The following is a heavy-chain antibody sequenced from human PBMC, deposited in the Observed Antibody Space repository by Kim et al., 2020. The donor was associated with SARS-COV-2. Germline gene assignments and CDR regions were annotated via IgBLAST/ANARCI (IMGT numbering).Heavy chain of an antibody. CDR1: GGSISSYY. J-gene: IGHJ5*02. CDR3: ARHEYGSGLSWFAP. Sequence: SETLSLTCTVSGGSISSYYWSWIRQPPGKGLEWIGYIYYSGSTNYNPSLKSRVTISVDTSKNQFSLKLSSVTAADTAVYYCARHEYGSGLSWFAPWGQGTLVTVSA. CDR2: IYYSGST. D-gene: IGHD3-10*01. V-gene: IGHV4-59*08.